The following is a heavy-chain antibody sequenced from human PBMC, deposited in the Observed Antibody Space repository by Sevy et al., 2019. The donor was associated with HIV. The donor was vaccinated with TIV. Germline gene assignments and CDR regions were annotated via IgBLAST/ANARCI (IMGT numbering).Heavy chain of an antibody. D-gene: IGHD6-25*01. V-gene: IGHV4-38-2*01. CDR3: ARVAAY. Sequence: SETLSLTCAVSGYSISSGYQWGWIRQPPGKGREWIGTIYHSGSTYYNPSLKSRVTISVDTSKNQFSLKVNSMTAADTAVYFCARVAAYWGQGILVTVSS. CDR1: GYSISSGYQ. J-gene: IGHJ4*02. CDR2: IYHSGST.